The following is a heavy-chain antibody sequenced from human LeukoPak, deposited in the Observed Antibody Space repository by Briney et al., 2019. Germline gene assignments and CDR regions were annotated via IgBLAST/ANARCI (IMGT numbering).Heavy chain of an antibody. CDR2: IYYSGST. CDR1: GGPISRSSYY. Sequence: SETLSLTCTVSGGPISRSSYYWGWIRQPPGKGLDWFGSIYYSGSTYYNPYLTSRVTISVDTPKIQFSLKLSSVTAADTAVYYCARLKSVLLWFGELLSYYFDYWGQGTLVTVSS. CDR3: ARLKSVLLWFGELLSYYFDY. V-gene: IGHV4-39*01. D-gene: IGHD3-10*01. J-gene: IGHJ4*02.